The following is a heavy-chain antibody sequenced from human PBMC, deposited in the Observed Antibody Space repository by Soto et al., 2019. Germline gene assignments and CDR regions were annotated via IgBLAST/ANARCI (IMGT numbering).Heavy chain of an antibody. V-gene: IGHV1-2*02. CDR1: GYTFAAYY. D-gene: IGHD4-17*01. J-gene: IGHJ4*02. Sequence: ASVKVSCKASGYTFAAYYIHWIRQAPGQGLEWMGWINPTSGGTVYAQNFQDRVTMTRDTSISTAYMELRRLNSDDTAVYYCARDPDYGDYWGYFFDSWGQGTPVTVSS. CDR2: INPTSGGT. CDR3: ARDPDYGDYWGYFFDS.